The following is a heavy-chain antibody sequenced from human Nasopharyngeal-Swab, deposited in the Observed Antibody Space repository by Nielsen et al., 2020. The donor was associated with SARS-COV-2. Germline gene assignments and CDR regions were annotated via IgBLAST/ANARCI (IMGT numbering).Heavy chain of an antibody. Sequence: GGSLRLSCAASGFTFSSYSMNWVRQAPGKGLEWVSSISSSSSYIYYADSVKGRFTISRDNAKNSLYLQMNSLRAEDTAVYYCANHPGSHYYYYCMDVWGKGTTVTVSS. V-gene: IGHV3-21*01. J-gene: IGHJ6*03. D-gene: IGHD1-14*01. CDR2: ISSSSSYI. CDR3: ANHPGSHYYYYCMDV. CDR1: GFTFSSYS.